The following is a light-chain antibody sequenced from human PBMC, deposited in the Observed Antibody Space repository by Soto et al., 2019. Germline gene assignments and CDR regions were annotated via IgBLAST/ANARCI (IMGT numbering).Light chain of an antibody. Sequence: QSVLTQPASVSASRGQSITISCTGTSSNVGTYDLVSWYQHHPDKAPKLIIYEGTKRPSGISSRFSGSKSGNTASLTISGLQAEDDADYYCCSFAVGAALVFGGGTKLTVL. V-gene: IGLV2-23*01. CDR1: SSNVGTYDL. CDR3: CSFAVGAALV. CDR2: EGT. J-gene: IGLJ2*01.